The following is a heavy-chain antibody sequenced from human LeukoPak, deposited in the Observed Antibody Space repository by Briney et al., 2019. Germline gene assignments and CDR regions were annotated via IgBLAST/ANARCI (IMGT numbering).Heavy chain of an antibody. CDR3: AEGASGSYHTPYDY. CDR2: ISGSGGST. J-gene: IGHJ4*02. V-gene: IGHV3-23*01. D-gene: IGHD1-26*01. Sequence: GGSLRLSCAASRFTFSSYAMSWVRQAPGKGLEWVSDISGSGGSTYYADSVKGRFTISRDNSKNTLYLQMNSLRAEDTAVYYCAEGASGSYHTPYDYWGQGTLVTISS. CDR1: RFTFSSYA.